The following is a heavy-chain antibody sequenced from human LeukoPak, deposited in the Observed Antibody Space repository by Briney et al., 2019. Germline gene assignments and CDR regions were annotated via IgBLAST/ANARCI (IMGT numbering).Heavy chain of an antibody. CDR1: GFPFSSHG. D-gene: IGHD4-17*01. CDR2: IRYDGSNK. CDR3: AISPRSYGDYFDY. J-gene: IGHJ4*02. Sequence: GGSLRLSCAASGFPFSSHGMHWVRQAPGKGLEWVAFIRYDGSNKYYADSVKGRFTISRDNSKNKLCLQMNSLRAEDTAVYYCAISPRSYGDYFDYWGQGTLVTVSS. V-gene: IGHV3-30*02.